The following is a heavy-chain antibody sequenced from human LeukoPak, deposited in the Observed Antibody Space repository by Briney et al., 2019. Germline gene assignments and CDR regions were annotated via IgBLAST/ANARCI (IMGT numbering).Heavy chain of an antibody. J-gene: IGHJ4*02. V-gene: IGHV4-39*07. CDR2: IYYSGST. CDR1: GGSISSSSYY. Sequence: PSETLSLTCTVSGGSISSSSYYWGWIRQPPGKGLEWIGSIYYSGSTYYNPSLKSRVTISVDTSKNQFSLKLSSVTAADTAIYYCARIRQLGDSGWYGIFDYWDQGTLVTVSS. CDR3: ARIRQLGDSGWYGIFDY. D-gene: IGHD6-19*01.